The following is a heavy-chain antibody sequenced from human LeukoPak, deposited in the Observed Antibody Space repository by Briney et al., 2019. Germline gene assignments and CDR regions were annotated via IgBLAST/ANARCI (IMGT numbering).Heavy chain of an antibody. Sequence: SETLSLTCTVSGGSISSSSYYWGWIRQPPGKGLEWIGSIYYSGSTYYNPSLKSRVTISVDTSKNQFSLKLSSVTAADTAVYYCARDSFQRWFDPWGQGTLVTVSS. V-gene: IGHV4-39*07. CDR3: ARDSFQRWFDP. CDR1: GGSISSSSYY. D-gene: IGHD2/OR15-2a*01. CDR2: IYYSGST. J-gene: IGHJ5*02.